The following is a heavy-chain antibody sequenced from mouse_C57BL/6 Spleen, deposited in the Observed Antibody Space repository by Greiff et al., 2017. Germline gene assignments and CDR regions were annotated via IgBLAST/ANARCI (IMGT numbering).Heavy chain of an antibody. V-gene: IGHV1-55*01. CDR1: GYTFTRYW. Sequence: QVQLQQPGAELVKPGASVKLSCKASGYTFTRYWITWVKQRPGQGLEWIGDIYPGSGSTNYNEKFKSKATLTVDTSSSTAYMQLSSLTSEDSAVYYCARGNLHVTTGAMDYWGQGTSVTVSS. D-gene: IGHD2-1*01. CDR3: ARGNLHVTTGAMDY. J-gene: IGHJ4*01. CDR2: IYPGSGST.